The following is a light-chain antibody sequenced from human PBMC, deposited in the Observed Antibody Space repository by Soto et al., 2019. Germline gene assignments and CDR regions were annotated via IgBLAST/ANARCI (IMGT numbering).Light chain of an antibody. CDR3: AAWDDRLNGYV. V-gene: IGLV1-44*01. Sequence: QSVLTQPPSASGTLGQRATISVSGSSSNIGSNTVNWYQQLPGTAPKLLIYGNDQRPSGVPDRFSGSKSGTSASLAISGLQSEDEADYYCAAWDDRLNGYVFGTGTKVTVL. CDR2: GND. J-gene: IGLJ1*01. CDR1: SSNIGSNT.